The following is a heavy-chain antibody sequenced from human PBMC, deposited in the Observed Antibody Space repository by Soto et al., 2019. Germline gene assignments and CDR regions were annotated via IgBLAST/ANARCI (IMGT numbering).Heavy chain of an antibody. CDR2: INPNSGAT. V-gene: IGHV1-2*04. CDR1: VDTFSDYY. J-gene: IGHJ6*03. D-gene: IGHD5-12*01. CDR3: ARESGGATATLDYYYFYMDV. Sequence: QVQLVQSGAEVRKPGASVTVCCRTSVDTFSDYYIHWVRQAPGQGLEWMGWINPNSGATNYAQKFRGWVTMTRDTSIRTGYMQLSRLRSDDTAVYYCARESGGATATLDYYYFYMDVWGTGTTVTVSS.